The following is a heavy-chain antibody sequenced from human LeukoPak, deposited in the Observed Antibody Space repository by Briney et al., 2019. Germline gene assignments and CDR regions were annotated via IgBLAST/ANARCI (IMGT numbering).Heavy chain of an antibody. CDR2: IKQDGSEK. V-gene: IGHV3-7*01. CDR3: ARERQNKDFWSGGDY. Sequence: GGSLRLSCAASGFTFSTYWMTWVRQAPGKGLEWVANIKQDGSEKYYVDSVKGRFTISRDNAKNSLYLQMNTLRPEDTAVYYCARERQNKDFWSGGDYWGQGTLVTVSS. J-gene: IGHJ4*02. CDR1: GFTFSTYW. D-gene: IGHD3-3*01.